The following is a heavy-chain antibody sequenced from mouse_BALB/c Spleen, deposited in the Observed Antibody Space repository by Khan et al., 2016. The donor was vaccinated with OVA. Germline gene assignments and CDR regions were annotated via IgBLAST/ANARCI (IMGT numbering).Heavy chain of an antibody. CDR3: ARLAYYYNSEGFAY. V-gene: IGHV5-6*01. D-gene: IGHD1-1*01. CDR1: GFTFSTYG. Sequence: EVELVESGGDLVKPGGSLKLSCAASGFTFSTYGMSWVRQTPDKRLEWVATISSGGSYTYYPDNVKGRITISRDNAKNTLYRHTSSLKSEDTASYYCARLAYYYNSEGFAYWGQGTLVTVSA. CDR2: ISSGGSYT. J-gene: IGHJ3*01.